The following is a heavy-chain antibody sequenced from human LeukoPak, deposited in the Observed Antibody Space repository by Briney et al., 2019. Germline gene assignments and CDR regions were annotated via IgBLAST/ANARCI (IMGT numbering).Heavy chain of an antibody. V-gene: IGHV4-39*07. CDR1: GGSISSSTYY. CDR3: ARDASSNMDV. J-gene: IGHJ6*03. D-gene: IGHD6-6*01. Sequence: SETLSLTCTASGGSISSSTYYWDWIRQPPGKGLEWIGSIYYSGSTYYNPSLKSRVTISVDTSKNQFSLKLSSVTAADTAVYYCARDASSNMDVWGKGTTVTVSS. CDR2: IYYSGST.